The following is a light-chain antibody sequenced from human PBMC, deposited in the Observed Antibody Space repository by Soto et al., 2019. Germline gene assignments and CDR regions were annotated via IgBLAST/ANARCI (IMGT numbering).Light chain of an antibody. Sequence: QPVLTQPPSASGTPGQTVTISCSGSGSNIGENAVNWYQHLPGTAPQLLIYSNALRPSGVPHRFSGSKSGTAGSLAISGLQSEDEAHYYCAAWDDSLKAMLFCGGTKLTVL. CDR2: SNA. V-gene: IGLV1-44*01. J-gene: IGLJ3*02. CDR3: AAWDDSLKAML. CDR1: GSNIGENA.